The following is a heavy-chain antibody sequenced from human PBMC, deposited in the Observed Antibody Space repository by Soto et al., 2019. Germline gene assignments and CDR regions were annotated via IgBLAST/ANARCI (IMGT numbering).Heavy chain of an antibody. CDR2: TRNKANSYTT. D-gene: IGHD6-25*01. Sequence: EVQLVESGGGLVQPGGSLRLSCAASGFTFSDHYMDWVRQAPGKGLEWVGRTRNKANSYTTEYAASVKGRFTISRDDSKNSLYLQMTSLKTEDTAVYYCARGAATPSPYYSYGMDVWGQGTTVTVSS. J-gene: IGHJ6*02. CDR3: ARGAATPSPYYSYGMDV. V-gene: IGHV3-72*01. CDR1: GFTFSDHY.